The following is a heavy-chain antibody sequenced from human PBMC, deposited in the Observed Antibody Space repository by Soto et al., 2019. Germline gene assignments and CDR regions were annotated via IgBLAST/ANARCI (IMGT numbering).Heavy chain of an antibody. Sequence: GGSLRLSCAASGFTFSSYAMSWVRQAPGKGLEWVSAISGSGGSTYYADSVKGRFTISRDNSKNTLCLQMNSLRAEDTAVYYCAKDPHNGGAGDYWGQGTLVTVSS. CDR1: GFTFSSYA. CDR2: ISGSGGST. D-gene: IGHD2-8*01. CDR3: AKDPHNGGAGDY. V-gene: IGHV3-23*01. J-gene: IGHJ4*02.